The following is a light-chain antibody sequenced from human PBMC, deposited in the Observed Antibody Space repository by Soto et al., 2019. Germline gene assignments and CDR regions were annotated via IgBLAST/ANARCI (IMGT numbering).Light chain of an antibody. CDR2: DSS. Sequence: DIVLTQSPATLSVSPGESASLSCRASQSVSRALAWYQHVPGQAPRLLLYDSSTRATGVPARFSCSGSGTRFTLTISSLQSEDFAVLYCQQYNSWPPRYTFGQGTKLEI. V-gene: IGKV3-15*01. CDR3: QQYNSWPPRYT. CDR1: QSVSRA. J-gene: IGKJ2*01.